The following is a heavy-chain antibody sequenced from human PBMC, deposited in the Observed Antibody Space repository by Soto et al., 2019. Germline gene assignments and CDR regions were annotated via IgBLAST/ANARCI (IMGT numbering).Heavy chain of an antibody. Sequence: ASVKVSCKSSGYAFTGYYIHWVRQAPGQGLEWMGWINPNSGDTNYAQKFQGRVTMTRDTSFSTAYMELSSLRSDDTAVYYCATRYSYVHYWGQGTLVTVSS. CDR3: ATRYSYVHY. D-gene: IGHD5-18*01. CDR1: GYAFTGYY. V-gene: IGHV1-2*02. J-gene: IGHJ4*02. CDR2: INPNSGDT.